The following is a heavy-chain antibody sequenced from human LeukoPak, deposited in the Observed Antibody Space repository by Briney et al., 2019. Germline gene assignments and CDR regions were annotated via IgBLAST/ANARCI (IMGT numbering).Heavy chain of an antibody. D-gene: IGHD1-26*01. CDR3: ARDNRWASAFDI. Sequence: GGSLRLSCAASGFTFSSYGMHWVRQAPGKGLEWVAVIWYDGSNKYYADSVKGRFTISRDNSKNTLYLQMNSLRAEDTAVYYCARDNRWASAFDIRGQGTMVTVSS. J-gene: IGHJ3*02. CDR1: GFTFSSYG. V-gene: IGHV3-33*01. CDR2: IWYDGSNK.